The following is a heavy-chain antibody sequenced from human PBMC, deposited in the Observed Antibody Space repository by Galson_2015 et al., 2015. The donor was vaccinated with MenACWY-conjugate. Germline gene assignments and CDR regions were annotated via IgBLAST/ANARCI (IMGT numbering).Heavy chain of an antibody. Sequence: SLRLSCAASGFTFTGYEFNWVRQAPGEGLEWLSYISKSGSPIYYADSVKGRFTISRDNIKKSLFLEMNSLRAGDTGVYYCARVGTWIHQYFYYMDVWGKGTTVTVSS. D-gene: IGHD5-18*01. J-gene: IGHJ6*03. CDR1: GFTFTGYE. V-gene: IGHV3-48*03. CDR3: ARVGTWIHQYFYYMDV. CDR2: ISKSGSPI.